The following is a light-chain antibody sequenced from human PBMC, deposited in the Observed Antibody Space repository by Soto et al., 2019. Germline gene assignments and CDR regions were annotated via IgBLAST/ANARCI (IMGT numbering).Light chain of an antibody. CDR2: SAS. Sequence: EIVLTQSPATLSVPPGGRATLSCRARKSISTELAWYQQKPGQPPRLLIYSASSRATGVPARVTGSGSGSEFALTIGGLQSEDFAVYYCQQGHNRPLAVGQGTRLEI. J-gene: IGKJ2*01. CDR1: KSISTE. V-gene: IGKV3-15*01. CDR3: QQGHNRPLA.